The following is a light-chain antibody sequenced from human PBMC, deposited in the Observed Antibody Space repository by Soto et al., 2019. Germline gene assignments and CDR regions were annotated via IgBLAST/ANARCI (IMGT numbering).Light chain of an antibody. CDR2: EVN. J-gene: IGLJ3*02. V-gene: IGLV2-14*03. Sequence: QSAVTQPASVSGSPGQSITISCTGTSSDVGAYNHVSWYQQHPGKVPKVMIYEVNNRPSGVSNRFSASKSGNTASLTISGLQAEDEATYYCSSFTSGGTWVFGGGTKLTVL. CDR3: SSFTSGGTWV. CDR1: SSDVGAYNH.